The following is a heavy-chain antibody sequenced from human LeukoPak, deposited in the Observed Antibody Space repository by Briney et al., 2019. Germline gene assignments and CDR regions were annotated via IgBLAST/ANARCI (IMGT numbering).Heavy chain of an antibody. Sequence: SETLSLTCTVSGGSISSGDYYWSWIRQPPGKGLEWIGYIYHSGSTYYNPSLKSRVTISVDTSKNQFSLKLSSVAAADTAVYYCARGTMVRGALFDYWGQGTLVTVSS. V-gene: IGHV4-30-4*01. CDR1: GGSISSGDYY. D-gene: IGHD3-10*01. J-gene: IGHJ4*02. CDR2: IYHSGST. CDR3: ARGTMVRGALFDY.